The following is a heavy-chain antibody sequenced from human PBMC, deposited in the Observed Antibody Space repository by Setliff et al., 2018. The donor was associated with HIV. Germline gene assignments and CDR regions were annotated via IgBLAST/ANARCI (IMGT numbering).Heavy chain of an antibody. CDR1: GGSFSNSYYF. CDR2: ISYSGST. Sequence: SETLSLTCNVSGGSFSNSYYFWGWIRQPPGKGLEWIGSISYSGSTYYNPSLKSRVTMSVDTSKNQFSLKLSSVTAADTAVYYWARHRQGLTGSTPGYYMDVWRKGTTVTVSS. V-gene: IGHV4-39*01. J-gene: IGHJ6*03. CDR3: ARHRQGLTGSTPGYYMDV. D-gene: IGHD1-7*01.